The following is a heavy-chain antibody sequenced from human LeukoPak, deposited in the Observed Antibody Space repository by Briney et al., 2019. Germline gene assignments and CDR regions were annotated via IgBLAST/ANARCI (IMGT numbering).Heavy chain of an antibody. CDR3: ARDRAYCGGDCYPLYYYYGMDV. V-gene: IGHV3-30*19. Sequence: GGSLRLSCAASGFTFSNYGMHWVRQAPGKGLEWVAVISYDGSNKYYADSVKGRFTISRDNSKNTLYLQMNSLRAEDTAVYYCARDRAYCGGDCYPLYYYYGMDVWGQGTTVTVSS. D-gene: IGHD2-21*02. CDR2: ISYDGSNK. CDR1: GFTFSNYG. J-gene: IGHJ6*02.